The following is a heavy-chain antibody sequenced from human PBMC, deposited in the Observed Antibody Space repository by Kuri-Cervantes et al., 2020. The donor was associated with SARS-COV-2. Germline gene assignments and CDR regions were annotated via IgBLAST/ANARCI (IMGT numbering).Heavy chain of an antibody. CDR2: SNAGNGNT. V-gene: IGHV1-3*02. D-gene: IGHD3-10*01. Sequence: ASVKVSCKASGYTFTSYAMHWVRQAPGQRPEWMGWSNAGNGNTKYSQEFQGRVTITRDTSASTAYMELSSLRSEDTAVYYCARLSYYGSGSYWGPLDVWGQGTTVTVSS. CDR3: ARLSYYGSGSYWGPLDV. CDR1: GYTFTSYA. J-gene: IGHJ6*02.